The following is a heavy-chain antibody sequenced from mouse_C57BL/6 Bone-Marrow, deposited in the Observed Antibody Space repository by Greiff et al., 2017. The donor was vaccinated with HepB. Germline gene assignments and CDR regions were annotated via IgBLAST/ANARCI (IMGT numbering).Heavy chain of an antibody. CDR3: ARDTTVVSLYYAMDY. D-gene: IGHD1-1*01. V-gene: IGHV5-4*01. CDR2: ISDGGSYT. J-gene: IGHJ4*01. CDR1: GFTFSSYA. Sequence: EVQGVESGGGLVKPGGSLKLSCAASGFTFSSYAMSWVRQTPEKRLEWVATISDGGSYTYYPDNVKGRFTISRDNAKNNLYLQMSHLKSEDTAMYDCARDTTVVSLYYAMDYWGQGTSVTVSS.